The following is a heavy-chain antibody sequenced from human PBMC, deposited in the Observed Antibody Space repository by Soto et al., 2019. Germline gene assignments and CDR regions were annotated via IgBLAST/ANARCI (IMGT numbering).Heavy chain of an antibody. CDR3: ARDRQGYRISTSCTSAFDI. Sequence: QVQLVQSGAEVKKPGASVKVSCKASGYTFTSYGISWVRQAPGQELEWMGWISAYNGNTNYAQKLQGRVTMTTDISTSTPYMERNSSRADDTAVYDCARDRQGYRISTSCTSAFDIWGQGTMVTVSS. D-gene: IGHD2-2*01. CDR2: ISAYNGNT. CDR1: GYTFTSYG. V-gene: IGHV1-18*01. J-gene: IGHJ3*02.